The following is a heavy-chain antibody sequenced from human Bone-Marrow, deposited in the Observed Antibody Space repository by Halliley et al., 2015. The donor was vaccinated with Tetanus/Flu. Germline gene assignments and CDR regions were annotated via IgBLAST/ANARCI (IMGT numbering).Heavy chain of an antibody. CDR2: TSSNGST. V-gene: IGHV4-61*07. D-gene: IGHD1-26*01. Sequence: WIGFTSSNGSTTYNPSPKGRVPISVDTSKKQNSLKLRSVSAADTARYYCASQGAGMALGMDVWGQGTAVTVSS. CDR3: ASQGAGMALGMDV. J-gene: IGHJ6*02.